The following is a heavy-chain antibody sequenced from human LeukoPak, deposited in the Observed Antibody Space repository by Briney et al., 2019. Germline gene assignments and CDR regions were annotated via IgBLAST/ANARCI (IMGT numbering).Heavy chain of an antibody. V-gene: IGHV4-59*01. CDR1: GGSISSYY. D-gene: IGHD3-22*01. CDR2: IYYSGST. Sequence: SETLSLTCTVSGGSISSYYWSWIRQPPGKGLEWIGYIYYSGSTNYNPSLKSRVTISVDTAKNQFSLKLSSVTAADTAVYYCARDLYGGSDSSGYFYPFDYWGQGALVTVSS. J-gene: IGHJ4*02. CDR3: ARDLYGGSDSSGYFYPFDY.